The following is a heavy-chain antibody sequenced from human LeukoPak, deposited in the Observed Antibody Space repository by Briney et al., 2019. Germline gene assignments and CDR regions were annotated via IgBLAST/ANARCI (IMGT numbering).Heavy chain of an antibody. V-gene: IGHV4-39*01. CDR3: ARHTRLLRNYFDY. CDR1: GGSISSGDHY. J-gene: IGHJ4*02. Sequence: SETLSLTCTVSGGSISSGDHYWGWIRQPPGKGLEFIGSIFYSGGTYYNPSLRSRVTMAVDTSKNQFSLKLSSVTAADTAVYYCARHTRLLRNYFDYWGQGALVTVSS. CDR2: IFYSGGT.